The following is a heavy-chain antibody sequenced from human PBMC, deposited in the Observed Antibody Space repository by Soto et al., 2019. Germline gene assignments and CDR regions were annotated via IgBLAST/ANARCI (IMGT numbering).Heavy chain of an antibody. V-gene: IGHV6-1*01. Sequence: SQTLSLTCAISGDRVSSDSSAWNWLRQSPSRCLSLLGMTYYRYKWNNDYGLSVKSRITINTDTSKNQFPLHLHSVTPEDTAVYYCAGVTWFRAMDVWGQGTPVTVSS. J-gene: IGHJ6*02. CDR3: AGVTWFRAMDV. CDR1: GDRVSSDSSA. D-gene: IGHD3-10*01. CDR2: TYYRYKWNN.